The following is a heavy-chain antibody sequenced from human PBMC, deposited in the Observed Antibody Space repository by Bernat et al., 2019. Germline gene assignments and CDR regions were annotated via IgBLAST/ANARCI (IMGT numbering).Heavy chain of an antibody. CDR3: ARRDNNGYYAY. D-gene: IGHD3-22*01. Sequence: QVQLQESGPGLVKPSETLSLTCTVSGGSISSYYWSWSRQPPGKRLEWIGYIYYNGDTKYNPSLMSRVTMSVETSKNQFSLTLNSVTAADTAMYYCARRDNNGYYAYWGQGALVTVSS. V-gene: IGHV4-59*08. CDR1: GGSISSYY. CDR2: IYYNGDT. J-gene: IGHJ4*02.